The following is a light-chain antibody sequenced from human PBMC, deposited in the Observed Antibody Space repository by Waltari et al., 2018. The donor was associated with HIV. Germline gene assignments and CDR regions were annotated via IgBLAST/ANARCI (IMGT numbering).Light chain of an antibody. J-gene: IGKJ5*01. V-gene: IGKV2-28*01. CDR2: LGS. CDR1: QSLLHSNGYNY. CDR3: MQALQTPIT. Sequence: DIVMTQSPLSLPVTPGEPASISRRSRQSLLHSNGYNYLDWYLQKPGQSPQLLIYLGSNRASGVPDRFSGSGSGTDFTLKISRVEAEDVGVYYCMQALQTPITFGQGTRLEIK.